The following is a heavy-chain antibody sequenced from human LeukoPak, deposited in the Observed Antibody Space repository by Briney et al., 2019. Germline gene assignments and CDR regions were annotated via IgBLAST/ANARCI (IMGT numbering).Heavy chain of an antibody. J-gene: IGHJ6*02. CDR3: AKAVAASYYYCMDF. CDR1: GFTFSSYA. D-gene: IGHD6-19*01. CDR2: ISGSGGST. Sequence: GGSLRLSCAASGFTFSSYAMSWVRQAPGKGLEWVSGISGSGGSTYYADSVKGRFTISRDNSRNTLYLHMNSLRAEDTAVYYCAKAVAASYYYCMDFWGQGTTVTVSS. V-gene: IGHV3-23*01.